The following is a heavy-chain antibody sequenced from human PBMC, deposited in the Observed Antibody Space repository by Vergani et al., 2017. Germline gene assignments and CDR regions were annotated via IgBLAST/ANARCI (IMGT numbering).Heavy chain of an antibody. Sequence: QVQLVQSGAEVKKPGSSVKVSCKASGGTFSSYAISWVRQAPGQGLEWMGGIIPIFGTANYAQKFQGRVTFTADKSTSTAYMELSSLRSEDTAVYYCARDGEELGSQGGYYFDYWGQGTLVTVSS. CDR1: GGTFSSYA. J-gene: IGHJ4*02. D-gene: IGHD7-27*01. CDR3: ARDGEELGSQGGYYFDY. V-gene: IGHV1-69*06. CDR2: IIPIFGTA.